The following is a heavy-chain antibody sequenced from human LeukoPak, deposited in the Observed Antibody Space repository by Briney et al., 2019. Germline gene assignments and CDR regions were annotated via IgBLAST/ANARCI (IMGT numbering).Heavy chain of an antibody. Sequence: SVKVSCKASGGTFSSYAISWVRQAPGQGLEWMGGIIPIFGTANYAQKSQGRVTITADKSTSTAYMELSSLRSEDTAVYYCARVPMPHGYSYNYYYMDVWGKGTTVTISS. CDR2: IIPIFGTA. CDR1: GGTFSSYA. V-gene: IGHV1-69*06. D-gene: IGHD5-18*01. CDR3: ARVPMPHGYSYNYYYMDV. J-gene: IGHJ6*03.